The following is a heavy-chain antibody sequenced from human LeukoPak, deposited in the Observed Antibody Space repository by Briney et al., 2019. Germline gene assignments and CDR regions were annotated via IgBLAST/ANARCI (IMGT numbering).Heavy chain of an antibody. CDR1: GGSFSGYY. V-gene: IGHV4-34*01. CDR2: INHSGST. Sequence: SETLSLTCAVYGGSFSGYYWSWIRQPPGKGLEWIGEINHSGSTNYNPSLKSRVTISVDTSKNQFSLKLTSVTAADTAVYYCARAGYYYYYMDVWGKGTTVTVSS. CDR3: ARAGYYYYYMDV. J-gene: IGHJ6*03.